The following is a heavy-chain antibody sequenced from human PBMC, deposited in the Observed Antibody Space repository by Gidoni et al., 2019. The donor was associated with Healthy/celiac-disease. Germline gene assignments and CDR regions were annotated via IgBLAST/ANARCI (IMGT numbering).Heavy chain of an antibody. J-gene: IGHJ4*02. CDR3: ARGWDLLFSFDY. D-gene: IGHD1-26*01. CDR2: LNAGNGNT. V-gene: IGHV1-3*01. CDR1: GYTFTSYG. Sequence: QVQLVQSGAEVKKPGASVKVSCQASGYTFTSYGIHWVRQAPGQRREWMGWLNAGNGNTKYSQKFQGRVTITRDTSASTVYMELSRLRSEDSAVYFCARGWDLLFSFDYWGQGTLVTVSS.